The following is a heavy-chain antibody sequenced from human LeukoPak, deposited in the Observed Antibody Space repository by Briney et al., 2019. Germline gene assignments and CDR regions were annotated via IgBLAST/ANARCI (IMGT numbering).Heavy chain of an antibody. CDR3: ARDQASGSSGWYPTFDY. Sequence: LETLSLTCTVSGGSVSSGSYYWSWIRQPPGKGLEWIGHIYYSGSTNYNPSLKSRVTISVDTSKNQFSLKLSSVTAADTAVYYCARDQASGSSGWYPTFDYWGQGTLVTVSS. J-gene: IGHJ4*02. V-gene: IGHV4-61*01. CDR2: IYYSGST. D-gene: IGHD6-19*01. CDR1: GGSVSSGSYY.